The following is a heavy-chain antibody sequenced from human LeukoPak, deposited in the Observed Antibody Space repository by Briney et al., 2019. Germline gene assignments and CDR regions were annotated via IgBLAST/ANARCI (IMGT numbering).Heavy chain of an antibody. CDR3: TRRQDGDYWYFDL. V-gene: IGHV3-73*01. J-gene: IGHJ2*01. CDR2: IRSKANSYAT. D-gene: IGHD4-17*01. Sequence: PGGSLRLCCAASGFSFSGSVMHWVRQASGKGLEWVGRIRSKANSYATAYAASVKGRFTISRDDSKNTAYLQMNSLKTEDTAVYYCTRRQDGDYWYFDLWGRGTLVTVPS. CDR1: GFSFSGSV.